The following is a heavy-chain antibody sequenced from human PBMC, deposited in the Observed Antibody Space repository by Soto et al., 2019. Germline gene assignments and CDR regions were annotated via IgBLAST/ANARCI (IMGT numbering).Heavy chain of an antibody. CDR3: TNYDFWSGLFDY. CDR1: GFTFGDYA. CDR2: IRSKAYGGTT. J-gene: IGHJ4*02. D-gene: IGHD3-3*01. V-gene: IGHV3-49*03. Sequence: GGSLRLSCTASGFTFGDYAMSWFRQAPGKGLEWVGFIRSKAYGGTTEYAASVKGRFTISRDDSKSIAYLQMNSLKTEDTAVYYCTNYDFWSGLFDYWGQGTLVTVSS.